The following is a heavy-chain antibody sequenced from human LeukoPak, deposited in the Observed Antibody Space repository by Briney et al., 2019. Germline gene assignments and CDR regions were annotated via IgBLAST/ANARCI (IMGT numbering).Heavy chain of an antibody. J-gene: IGHJ5*02. CDR2: ISGSGGST. CDR3: AKDPLQYSSSWYPNWFDP. V-gene: IGHV3-23*01. D-gene: IGHD6-13*01. Sequence: GGSLRFSCAASGFTFSSYAMSWVRQAPGKGLEWVSAISGSGGSTYYADSVKGRFTISRDNSKNTLYLQMNSLRAEDTAVYYCAKDPLQYSSSWYPNWFDPWGQGTLVTVSS. CDR1: GFTFSSYA.